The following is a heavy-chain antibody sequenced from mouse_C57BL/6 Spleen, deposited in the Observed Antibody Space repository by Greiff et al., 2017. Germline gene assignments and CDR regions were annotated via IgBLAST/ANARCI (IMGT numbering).Heavy chain of an antibody. CDR3: TRLYGNYLYYYAMDY. D-gene: IGHD2-1*01. V-gene: IGHV1-15*01. J-gene: IGHJ4*01. CDR2: IDPETGGP. CDR1: GYTFTDYE. Sequence: VQLQESGAELVRPGASVTLSCKASGYTFTDYEMHWVKQTPVHGLEWIGAIDPETGGPAYNQKFKGKAILTADKSSSTAYMELRRLTSEDSAVYYCTRLYGNYLYYYAMDYWGQGTSGTVSS.